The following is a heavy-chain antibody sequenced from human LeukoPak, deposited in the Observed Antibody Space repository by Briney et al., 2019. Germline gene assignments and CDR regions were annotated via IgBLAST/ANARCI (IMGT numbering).Heavy chain of an antibody. Sequence: GGSLRLSCAASGFTLSRNYMTWVRQAPGKGLEWGSVIYSGGNTYYTESVKGRFTVSRDNSTNTLYLQMSSLRAEDTAVYYCASATSSQVRPFDIWGQGTMVTVSS. V-gene: IGHV3-53*01. J-gene: IGHJ3*02. CDR3: ASATSSQVRPFDI. CDR2: IYSGGNT. CDR1: GFTLSRNY. D-gene: IGHD3-10*01.